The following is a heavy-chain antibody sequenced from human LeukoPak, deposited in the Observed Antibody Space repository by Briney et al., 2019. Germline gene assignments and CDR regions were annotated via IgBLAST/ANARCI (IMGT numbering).Heavy chain of an antibody. D-gene: IGHD6-19*01. Sequence: GGSLRLSCAASGFIFTDYGMHWVRQAPGKGLEWLTFIRYDGSDKYYADSVKGRFTISRDNSKNTLYLQMNSLRAEDTAVYYCAKDRGLAVAGLNWFDPWGQGTLVTVSS. V-gene: IGHV3-30*02. J-gene: IGHJ5*02. CDR3: AKDRGLAVAGLNWFDP. CDR2: IRYDGSDK. CDR1: GFIFTDYG.